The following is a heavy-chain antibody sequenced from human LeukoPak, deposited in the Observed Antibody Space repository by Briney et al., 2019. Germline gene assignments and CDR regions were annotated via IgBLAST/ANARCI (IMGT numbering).Heavy chain of an antibody. CDR3: AKDIPYYCSGGSCSQYYFDY. D-gene: IGHD2-15*01. CDR1: GFTFSSYA. CDR2: ISGSGGST. J-gene: IGHJ4*02. V-gene: IGHV3-23*01. Sequence: GGSLRLSRAASGFTFSSYAMSWVRQAPGKGLEWVSAISGSGGSTYYADSVKGRFTISRDNSKNTLYLQMNSLRAEDTAVYYCAKDIPYYCSGGSCSQYYFDYWGQGTLVTVSS.